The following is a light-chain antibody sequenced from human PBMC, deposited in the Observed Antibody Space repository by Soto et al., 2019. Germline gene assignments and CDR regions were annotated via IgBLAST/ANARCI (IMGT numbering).Light chain of an antibody. Sequence: EIGVSQSPCTLSLSPGERATLSCRASQSVSNRYLAWHQQKPGQAPRLLIYGASSRATGIPDRFSGSGSGTDFTLTISRLEPEDFAVYYCHQYGSSPPCTFGQGTKVDIK. J-gene: IGKJ1*01. CDR3: HQYGSSPPCT. CDR2: GAS. V-gene: IGKV3-20*01. CDR1: QSVSNRY.